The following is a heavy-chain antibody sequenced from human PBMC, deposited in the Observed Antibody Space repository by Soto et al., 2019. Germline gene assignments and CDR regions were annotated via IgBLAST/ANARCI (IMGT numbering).Heavy chain of an antibody. CDR2: IIPIFGTA. V-gene: IGHV1-69*12. Sequence: QVQLVQSGAEVKKPGSSVKVSCKASGGTFSIYAISWVRQAPGQGLEWMGEIIPIFGTANYAQKFQGRVTIPADESTSTAYRELSSLRSEDTAVYYCARDRGPSSGYYPYWFDPWGQGTLVTVSS. D-gene: IGHD3-22*01. CDR3: ARDRGPSSGYYPYWFDP. CDR1: GGTFSIYA. J-gene: IGHJ5*02.